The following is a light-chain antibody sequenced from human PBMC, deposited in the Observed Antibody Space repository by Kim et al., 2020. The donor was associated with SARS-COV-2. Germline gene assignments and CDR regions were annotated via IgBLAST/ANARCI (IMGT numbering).Light chain of an antibody. J-gene: IGLJ2*01. CDR1: KLGDKY. Sequence: SPGQTATITCSGDKLGDKYASWYQQKPGQSPVLVIYHDSKRPSGIPERLSGSNSGNTATLTISGTEAMDEADYYCQAWDSNAAVVFGGGTQLTVL. V-gene: IGLV3-1*01. CDR2: HDS. CDR3: QAWDSNAAVV.